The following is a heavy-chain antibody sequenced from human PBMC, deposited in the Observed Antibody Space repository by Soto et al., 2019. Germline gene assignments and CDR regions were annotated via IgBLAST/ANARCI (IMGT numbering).Heavy chain of an antibody. V-gene: IGHV3-7*03. D-gene: IGHD6-19*01. J-gene: IGHJ4*02. CDR3: ARYFRGSGRYFFDY. CDR2: INQDGGGT. CDR1: GFTFISSF. Sequence: GSLRLSCVASGFTFISSFMGWVRQAPGKGLEWVANINQDGGGTYYVDSVEGRFTISRDNAKDSLYLQMNSLRGEDTAVYYCARYFRGSGRYFFDYWGQGTLVTVSS.